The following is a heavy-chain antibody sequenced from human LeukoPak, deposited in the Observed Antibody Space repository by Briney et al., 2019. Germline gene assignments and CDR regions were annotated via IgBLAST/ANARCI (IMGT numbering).Heavy chain of an antibody. CDR2: IYYSGST. J-gene: IGHJ4*02. Sequence: SETLSLTCTASGGSISSYYWSWIRQPPGKGLEWIGYIYYSGSTNYNPSLKSRVTISVDTSKNQFSLKLSSVTAADTAVYYCARAPISGSYLVDYWGQGTLVTVSS. CDR3: ARAPISGSYLVDY. D-gene: IGHD1-26*01. V-gene: IGHV4-59*01. CDR1: GGSISSYY.